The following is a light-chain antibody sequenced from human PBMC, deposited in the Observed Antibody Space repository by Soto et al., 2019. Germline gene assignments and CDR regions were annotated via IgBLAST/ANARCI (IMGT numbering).Light chain of an antibody. V-gene: IGKV3-11*01. CDR3: QQYGSSPPIT. Sequence: EIVLTQSPATLSLSPGERATLSCRASQSLDSYLAWYQQKPGQAPRLLIYDASNRATGVPARFSGSGSGTDFTLTINSLEPEDFAVYYCQQYGSSPPITFGQGTRLEIK. CDR2: DAS. CDR1: QSLDSY. J-gene: IGKJ5*01.